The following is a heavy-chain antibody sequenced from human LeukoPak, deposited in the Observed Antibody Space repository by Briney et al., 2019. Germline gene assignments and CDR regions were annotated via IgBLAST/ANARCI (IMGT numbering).Heavy chain of an antibody. J-gene: IGHJ4*02. Sequence: GGSLRLSCAASGFTFSSYWMSRVRQAPGKGLEWVANIKQDGSEKYYVDSVKGRFTISRDNAKNSLYLQMNSLRAEDTAVYYCAREPSYDFWSGYYSGFDYWGQGTLVTVSS. V-gene: IGHV3-7*01. D-gene: IGHD3-3*01. CDR1: GFTFSSYW. CDR2: IKQDGSEK. CDR3: AREPSYDFWSGYYSGFDY.